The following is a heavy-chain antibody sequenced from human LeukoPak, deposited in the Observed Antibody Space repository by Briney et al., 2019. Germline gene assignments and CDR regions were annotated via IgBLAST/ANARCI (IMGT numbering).Heavy chain of an antibody. V-gene: IGHV3-23*01. Sequence: GGSLRLSCAASGFTFSGCAMSWVRQAPGKGLERVSAISGSGGSTYYADSVKGRFTISRDNSKNTLYLQMNSLRAEDTAVYYCAKDRDYYDSSGYYLYWGQGTLVTVSS. D-gene: IGHD3-22*01. CDR1: GFTFSGCA. CDR2: ISGSGGST. CDR3: AKDRDYYDSSGYYLY. J-gene: IGHJ4*02.